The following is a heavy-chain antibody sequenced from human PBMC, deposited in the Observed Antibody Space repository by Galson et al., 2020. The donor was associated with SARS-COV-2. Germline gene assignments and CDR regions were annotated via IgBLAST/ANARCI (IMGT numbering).Heavy chain of an antibody. V-gene: IGHV2-70*11. D-gene: IGHD5-18*01. Sequence: SDPTLVKPTQTLTLTCTFSGFSLSTSGMCASWIRQPPGKALEWLARIDWDNDKSYSTHLKTRLTISKDTSKNQVVLTMTNMDPVDTATYYWARRIANVGYSYGSVYYYYGMDVWGQGTTVTVSS. CDR2: IDWDNDK. J-gene: IGHJ6*02. CDR3: ARRIANVGYSYGSVYYYYGMDV. CDR1: GFSLSTSGMC.